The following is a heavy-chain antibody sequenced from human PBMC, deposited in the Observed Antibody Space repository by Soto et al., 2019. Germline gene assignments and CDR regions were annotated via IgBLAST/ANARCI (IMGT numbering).Heavy chain of an antibody. CDR3: ARVASCRDWFFDY. CDR1: GFTFSSYA. V-gene: IGHV3-23*01. J-gene: IGHJ4*02. D-gene: IGHD3-3*01. Sequence: PGGSLRLSCAASGFTFSSYAMSWVRQAPGKGLEWVSAISGSGGSTYYADSVKGRFTISRDNSKNTLYLQMNSLRADDTAVYYCARVASCRDWFFDYCGQGPTVTVYS. CDR2: ISGSGGST.